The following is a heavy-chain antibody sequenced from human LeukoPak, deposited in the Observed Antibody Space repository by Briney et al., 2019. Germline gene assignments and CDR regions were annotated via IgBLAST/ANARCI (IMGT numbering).Heavy chain of an antibody. D-gene: IGHD5/OR15-5a*01. J-gene: IGHJ4*02. CDR3: TKDLSERYYFDY. CDR1: GFTFSNAW. V-gene: IGHV3-15*01. Sequence: GGSLRLSCAASGFTFSNAWMSWVRQAPGKGLEWVGRIKSKTDGGTTDYAAPVKGTFTIATDDSKNTLYLQMNSLKTEDTAVYYCTKDLSERYYFDYWGQKTLVTVSS. CDR2: IKSKTDGGTT.